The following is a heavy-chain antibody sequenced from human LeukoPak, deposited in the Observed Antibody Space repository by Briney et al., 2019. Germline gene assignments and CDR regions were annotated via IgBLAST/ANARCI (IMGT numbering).Heavy chain of an antibody. CDR1: GGSIRSYY. D-gene: IGHD6-19*01. J-gene: IGHJ4*02. CDR2: VYHSGST. CDR3: ARSIPTFGTAVAGYHFFDY. V-gene: IGHV4-59*08. Sequence: SETLSLTCIVSGGSIRSYYWSWIRQSPGKGLEWIGYVYHSGSTNYNPSLKSRVTISVDTSENQFSLRLGSVTAADTAMYYCARSIPTFGTAVAGYHFFDYWGQGTLVTVSS.